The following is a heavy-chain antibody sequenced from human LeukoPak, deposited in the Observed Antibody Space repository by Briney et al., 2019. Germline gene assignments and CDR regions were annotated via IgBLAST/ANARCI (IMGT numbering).Heavy chain of an antibody. Sequence: PSETLSLTCTVSGDSINSLDLWSWVRQPPGKGLEWIGEMYLSGTTHSNPSVRSRVTISIDKSKNQFFLNLSSVTAADTAVYYCAGLVGRYSSGLYYYYFDYWGQGTLVTVSS. CDR3: AGLVGRYSSGLYYYYFDY. J-gene: IGHJ4*02. CDR2: MYLSGTT. D-gene: IGHD3-22*01. CDR1: GDSINSLDL. V-gene: IGHV4-4*02.